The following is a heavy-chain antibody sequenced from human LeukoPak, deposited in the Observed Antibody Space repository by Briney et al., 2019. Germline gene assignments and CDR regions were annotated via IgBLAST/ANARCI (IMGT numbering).Heavy chain of an antibody. CDR3: ARHYYDSSVYHYIFDS. CDR2: IYSGATT. J-gene: IGHJ4*02. Sequence: PGGSLRLSCAASGFTVSSNFMSWVRQAPGKGLEWVSVIYSGATTNYADFVKGRFTISRDTSKNTLYLQMNRLRAEDTAVYYCARHYYDSSVYHYIFDSWGQGTLVTVSS. D-gene: IGHD3-22*01. V-gene: IGHV3-53*01. CDR1: GFTVSSNF.